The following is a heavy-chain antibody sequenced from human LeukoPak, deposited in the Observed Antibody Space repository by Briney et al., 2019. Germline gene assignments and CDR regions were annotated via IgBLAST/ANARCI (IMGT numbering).Heavy chain of an antibody. J-gene: IGHJ4*02. CDR3: ARDGTSTDDY. Sequence: AASVKVSCKTSGYTFSNFGINWVRQAPGQGLEWMGWISGNNDNPNYGQKLQGRFTVTTDSSTSTAYMELRNLRFDDTAVYYCARDGTSTDDYWGQGTLVTVSS. CDR2: ISGNNDNP. D-gene: IGHD2-2*01. V-gene: IGHV1-18*01. CDR1: GYTFSNFG.